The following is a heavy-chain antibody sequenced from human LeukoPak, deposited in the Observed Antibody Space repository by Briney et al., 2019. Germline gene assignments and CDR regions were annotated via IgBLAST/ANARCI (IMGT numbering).Heavy chain of an antibody. CDR2: ISGGDGST. V-gene: IGHV3-23*01. J-gene: IGHJ5*02. D-gene: IGHD3-10*01. Sequence: PGGSLRLSCAASGFTFSSCAMSWVRQAPGKGLEWVSAISGGDGSTYYADSVKGRFTFSRDNSKNTLYLQMNSLRAEDTAVYYCTRVRSPNWFDPWGQGTLVTVSS. CDR3: TRVRSPNWFDP. CDR1: GFTFSSCA.